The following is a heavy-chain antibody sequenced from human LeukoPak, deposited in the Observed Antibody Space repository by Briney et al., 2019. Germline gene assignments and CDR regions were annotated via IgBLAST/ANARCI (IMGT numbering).Heavy chain of an antibody. CDR2: ITSSGGAI. D-gene: IGHD2-2*01. Sequence: PGGSLRLSCAASGFTFSNYYMTWIRQAPGKGLEWVSYITSSGGAIYYADSVKGRFTISRDNAKNSLYPQMNSLRAEDTAVYYCARVAGYCSTTSCYGYYFDSWGQGTLVTVSS. CDR1: GFTFSNYY. V-gene: IGHV3-11*04. CDR3: ARVAGYCSTTSCYGYYFDS. J-gene: IGHJ4*02.